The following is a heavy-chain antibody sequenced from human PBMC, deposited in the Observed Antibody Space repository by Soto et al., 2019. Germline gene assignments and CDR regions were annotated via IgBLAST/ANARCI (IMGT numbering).Heavy chain of an antibody. Sequence: GASVKVSFKASGYTFSRYDISWVRQAPGQGPEWMGWISPKNGNTNYAQKFQGRVTMTTDTSTSTAYMELRRLRSDDTAVYYCATSYDSGFDPWGQGTLVTVSS. J-gene: IGHJ5*02. V-gene: IGHV1-18*04. CDR3: ATSYDSGFDP. CDR2: ISPKNGNT. D-gene: IGHD5-12*01. CDR1: GYTFSRYD.